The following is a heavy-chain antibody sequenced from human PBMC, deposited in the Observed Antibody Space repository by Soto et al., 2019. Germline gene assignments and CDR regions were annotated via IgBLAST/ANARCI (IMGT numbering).Heavy chain of an antibody. J-gene: IGHJ3*02. V-gene: IGHV1-69*13. CDR1: GVTFSSYA. CDR2: IIPIFGTA. D-gene: IGHD3-16*01. Sequence: GASVKVSCKASGVTFSSYAISWVQQAHGQGLEWMGGIIPIFGTANYAQKFQGRVTITADESTSTAYMELSSLRSEDTAVYYCAREGGHPDAFDIWGQGTMVTVSS. CDR3: AREGGHPDAFDI.